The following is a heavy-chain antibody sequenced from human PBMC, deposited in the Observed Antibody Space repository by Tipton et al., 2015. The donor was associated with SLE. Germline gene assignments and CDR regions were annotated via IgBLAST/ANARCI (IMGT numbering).Heavy chain of an antibody. D-gene: IGHD2-21*01. J-gene: IGHJ6*03. CDR1: GGSISGHY. Sequence: TLSLTCTVSGGSISGHYWSWIRQPPGRGLEWIGTIYHNGDTYYNPSLKSRLTISVDTSKNEFSLALSSVTAADTAMYFCARERDCGSDCFGSYYYYMDVWGKGTTVIVSS. CDR2: IYHNGDT. CDR3: ARERDCGSDCFGSYYYYMDV. V-gene: IGHV4-59*11.